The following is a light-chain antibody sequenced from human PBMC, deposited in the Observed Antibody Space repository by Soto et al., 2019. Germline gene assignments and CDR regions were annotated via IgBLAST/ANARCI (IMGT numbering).Light chain of an antibody. V-gene: IGKV3-11*01. CDR2: DAS. Sequence: IGFTQSPATLCLSPGEIATLSCRASQSVSSYLAWYQQKPGQSPRLLIYDASNRATGIPARFSGSGSGTDFTLTISSLEPGDFAVYFCHQRNQFGQGTRL. J-gene: IGKJ5*01. CDR3: HQRNQ. CDR1: QSVSSY.